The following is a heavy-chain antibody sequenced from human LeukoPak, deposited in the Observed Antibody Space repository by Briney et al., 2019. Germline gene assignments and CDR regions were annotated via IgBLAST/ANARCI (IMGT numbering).Heavy chain of an antibody. Sequence: PGGSLRLSCAASGFTFSSYSMNWVRQAPGKGLEWVSSISSSSSYIYYADSVKGRFTISRDNAKNSLYLQMNSLRAEDTAVYYCATDLSGRQDYWGQGTLVTVSS. V-gene: IGHV3-21*01. CDR2: ISSSSSYI. CDR1: GFTFSSYS. CDR3: ATDLSGRQDY. J-gene: IGHJ4*02. D-gene: IGHD5-12*01.